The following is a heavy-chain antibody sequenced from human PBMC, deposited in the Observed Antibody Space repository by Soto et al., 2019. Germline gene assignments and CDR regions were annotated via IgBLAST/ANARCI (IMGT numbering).Heavy chain of an antibody. CDR2: ISSSSTI. V-gene: IGHV3-48*01. Sequence: GGSLRLSCAASGFTFSSYSMNWVLQAPGKGLEWVSYISSSSTIYYADSVKGRFTISRDNAKNSLYLQMNSLRAEDTAVYYCARDLVVPTPIYDAFDIWGQGTMVTVSS. D-gene: IGHD2-2*01. CDR3: ARDLVVPTPIYDAFDI. J-gene: IGHJ3*02. CDR1: GFTFSSYS.